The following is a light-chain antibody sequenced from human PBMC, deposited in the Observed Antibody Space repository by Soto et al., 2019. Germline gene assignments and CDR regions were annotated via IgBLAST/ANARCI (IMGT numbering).Light chain of an antibody. CDR3: QHYNSYSEA. CDR1: QSSRVW. V-gene: IGKV1-5*03. Sequence: DIQMTQSPSTLSASVGDRVTITCRASQSSRVWLAGYQPKPGKAPNLLSYQASRLERGVPSRVSGSGSGKEVTLTISSLQPDDFATYYCQHYNSYSEAFGQGTKVDIK. J-gene: IGKJ1*01. CDR2: QAS.